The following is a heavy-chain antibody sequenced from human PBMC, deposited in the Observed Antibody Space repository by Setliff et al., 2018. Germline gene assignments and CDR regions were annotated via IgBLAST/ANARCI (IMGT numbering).Heavy chain of an antibody. Sequence: ASVKVSCKASGGTFSSYVISWVREAPGQGLEWMGGIIPMFGTNYAQKFQGRVTITADESTSTAYMELSSLGSEDTAVYYCAGGQPLVRKYYYYMDVWGKGTTVTVAS. J-gene: IGHJ6*03. CDR2: IIPMFGT. V-gene: IGHV1-69*13. D-gene: IGHD3-10*01. CDR1: GGTFSSYV. CDR3: AGGQPLVRKYYYYMDV.